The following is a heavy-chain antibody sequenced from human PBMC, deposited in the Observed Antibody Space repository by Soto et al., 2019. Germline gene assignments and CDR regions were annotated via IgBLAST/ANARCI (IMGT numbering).Heavy chain of an antibody. Sequence: QVQLQESGPGLVKPSQTLSLTCTVSGGSISSGGYYWSWIRQHPGKGLEWIGYIYSSGSTYYNPYLKSLVTISVDTSKNQFSLKLSSVTAAETAVYYCARDRSILDYGDGSAYYYMDVWGKGTTVTVSS. CDR3: ARDRSILDYGDGSAYYYMDV. CDR2: IYSSGST. D-gene: IGHD4-17*01. V-gene: IGHV4-31*01. CDR1: GGSISSGGYY. J-gene: IGHJ6*03.